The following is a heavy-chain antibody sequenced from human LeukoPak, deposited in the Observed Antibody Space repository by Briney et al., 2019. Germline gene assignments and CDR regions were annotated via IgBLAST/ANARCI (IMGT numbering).Heavy chain of an antibody. V-gene: IGHV3-74*01. J-gene: IGHJ3*02. CDR2: IDTDASST. CDR3: ARDKYGGNSNAFDI. D-gene: IGHD4-23*01. Sequence: GGSLRLSCAASGFTFSSYAMSWVRQVPGKGPVWVSRIDTDASSTTYADYVKGRFTISRDNAKNTLFLQMNSLRAEDTAVYYCARDKYGGNSNAFDIWGQGTLVTVSS. CDR1: GFTFSSYA.